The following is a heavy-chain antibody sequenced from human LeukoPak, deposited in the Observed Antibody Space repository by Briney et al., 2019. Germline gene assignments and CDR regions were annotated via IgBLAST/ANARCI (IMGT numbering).Heavy chain of an antibody. Sequence: PSETLSLTCTVSGGSISSGGYYWSWIRQPPGKGLEWIGYIYHSGSTYYNPSLKSRVTISVDRSKNQFSLKLSSVTAADTAVYYCARSRMITFGGVIGPFDYWGQGTLVTVSS. J-gene: IGHJ4*02. CDR3: ARSRMITFGGVIGPFDY. V-gene: IGHV4-30-2*01. CDR1: GGSISSGGYY. CDR2: IYHSGST. D-gene: IGHD3-16*02.